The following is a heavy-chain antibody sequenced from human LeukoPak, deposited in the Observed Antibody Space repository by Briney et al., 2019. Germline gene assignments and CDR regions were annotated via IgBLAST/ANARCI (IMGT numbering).Heavy chain of an antibody. D-gene: IGHD1-26*01. CDR3: AKVERIVDYFDY. Sequence: GGSLRLSCAASGFTFSSCGMHWVRQAPGKGLEWVAFIRYDGSNKYYADSVKGRFTISRDNSKNTLYLQMNSLRAEDTAVYYCAKVERIVDYFDYWGQGTLVTVSS. J-gene: IGHJ4*02. V-gene: IGHV3-30*02. CDR1: GFTFSSCG. CDR2: IRYDGSNK.